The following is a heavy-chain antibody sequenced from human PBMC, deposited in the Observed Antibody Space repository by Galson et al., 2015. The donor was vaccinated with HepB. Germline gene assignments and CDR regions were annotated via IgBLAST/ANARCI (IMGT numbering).Heavy chain of an antibody. CDR3: ARDYYYDSSGYRKYYYYGMDV. Sequence: SVKVSCKASGYTFTNYGISWVRQAPGQGLEWMGWISAYNGNTNYAQTLQGRVTMTTDTSTSTAYMELRSLRSDDPAVYYCARDYYYDSSGYRKYYYYGMDVWGQGTTVTVSS. D-gene: IGHD3-22*01. J-gene: IGHJ6*02. CDR1: GYTFTNYG. CDR2: ISAYNGNT. V-gene: IGHV1-18*01.